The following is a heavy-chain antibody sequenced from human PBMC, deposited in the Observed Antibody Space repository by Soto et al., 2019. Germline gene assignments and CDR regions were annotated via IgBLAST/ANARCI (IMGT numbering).Heavy chain of an antibody. D-gene: IGHD6-13*01. J-gene: IGHJ6*02. CDR3: ARDQWAAAGIQMGSSGRRYNYYGMDV. CDR1: GFIFSSYG. Sequence: GGSLRLSCAASGFIFSSYGMHWVRQAPGKGLEWVAVIGYDGSNKYYADSVKGRFTISRDNSKNTLYLQMNSLRAEDTAVYYCARDQWAAAGIQMGSSGRRYNYYGMDVWGQGTTVTVSS. V-gene: IGHV3-33*01. CDR2: IGYDGSNK.